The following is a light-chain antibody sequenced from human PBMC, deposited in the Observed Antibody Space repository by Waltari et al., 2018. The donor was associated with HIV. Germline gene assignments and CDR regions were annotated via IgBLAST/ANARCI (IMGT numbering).Light chain of an antibody. V-gene: IGLV2-23*02. J-gene: IGLJ1*01. CDR3: CSYAGSRV. CDR2: EVS. Sequence: QSALTQPASVSGSPGPSITISCPGTSSDVGRYNLVSWYQQHPGKAPKLMIYEVSKRPSGVSNRFSGSKSGNTASLTISGLQAEDEADYYCCSYAGSRVFGTGTKVTVL. CDR1: SSDVGRYNL.